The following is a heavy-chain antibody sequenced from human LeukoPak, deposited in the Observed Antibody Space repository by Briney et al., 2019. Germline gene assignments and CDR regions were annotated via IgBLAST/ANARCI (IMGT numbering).Heavy chain of an antibody. V-gene: IGHV4-59*08. D-gene: IGHD6-19*01. CDR2: IYYSGST. CDR1: GGSNSSYY. Sequence: PSETLSLTCTVSGGSNSSYYWSWIRQPAGKGLEWIGYIYYSGSTNYNPSLKSRVTISVDTSKNQFSLKLSSVTAADTAVYYCARSPWQWRETRPYYFDYWGQGTLVTVSS. J-gene: IGHJ4*02. CDR3: ARSPWQWRETRPYYFDY.